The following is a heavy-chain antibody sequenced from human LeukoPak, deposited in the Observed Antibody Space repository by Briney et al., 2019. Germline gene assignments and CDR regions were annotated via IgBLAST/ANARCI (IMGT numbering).Heavy chain of an antibody. CDR3: VGAAVALG. J-gene: IGHJ4*02. V-gene: IGHV3-74*01. CDR1: GFTFSHYW. CDR2: INAEGTYA. D-gene: IGHD1-26*01. Sequence: GGSLRLSCAASGFTFSHYWMFWIRQVPGKGLVWVSRINAEGTYANYADSVRGRFTTSRDNAKNMVYLQMNSLRAEDTAVYYFVGAAVALGWGQGTLVTVSS.